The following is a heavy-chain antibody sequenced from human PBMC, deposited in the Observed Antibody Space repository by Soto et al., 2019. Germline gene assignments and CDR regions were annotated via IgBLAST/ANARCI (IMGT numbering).Heavy chain of an antibody. D-gene: IGHD6-6*01. Sequence: SGQVSFKAACSTFLSYGISWVREAAGQGLEWMGWISTYNGNTNYAQSLQDRVTMTTDTSTRTAYMELRSLRSADTAVYYCARKSGSSSWFDPWGQGTLVTVSS. CDR3: ARKSGSSSWFDP. J-gene: IGHJ5*02. V-gene: IGHV1-18*01. CDR1: CSTFLSYG. CDR2: ISTYNGNT.